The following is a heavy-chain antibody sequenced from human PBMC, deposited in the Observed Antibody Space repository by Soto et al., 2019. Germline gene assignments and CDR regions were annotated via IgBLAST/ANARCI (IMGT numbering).Heavy chain of an antibody. CDR3: ARESYSGSQDY. J-gene: IGHJ4*02. V-gene: IGHV4-31*03. Sequence: TLSLTCTVSGGSISSGGYYWSWIRQHPGKGLEWIGYIYYSGSTYYNPSLKSRVTISVDTSKNQFSLKLSSVTAADTAVYYCARESYSGSQDYWGQGTLVTVSS. CDR1: GGSISSGGYY. D-gene: IGHD1-26*01. CDR2: IYYSGST.